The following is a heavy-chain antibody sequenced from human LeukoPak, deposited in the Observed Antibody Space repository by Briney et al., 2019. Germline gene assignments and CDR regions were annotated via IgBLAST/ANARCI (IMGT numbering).Heavy chain of an antibody. V-gene: IGHV3-30*04. CDR1: GFTFSSYA. D-gene: IGHD4-23*01. CDR2: ISYDGSNK. J-gene: IGHJ4*02. CDR3: AKALVTGGTFDY. Sequence: GRSLRLSCAASGFTFSSYAMHWVRQAPGKGLEWVAVISYDGSNKYYADSVKGRFTISRDNSKNTLYLQMNSLRAEDTAVYYCAKALVTGGTFDYWGQGTLVTVSS.